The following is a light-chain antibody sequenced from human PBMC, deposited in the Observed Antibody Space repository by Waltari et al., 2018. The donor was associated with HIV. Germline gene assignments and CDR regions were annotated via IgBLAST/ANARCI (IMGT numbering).Light chain of an antibody. CDR3: QHYSSYSPRT. J-gene: IGKJ1*01. Sequence: DIPMSQSPSPLPAPVGERVPITFRASQSISSWLAWYRQKPGKAPNLLIYKASSLERGGPSRFSGSGAGTEFTLTISSLQPDDFATYYCQHYSSYSPRTFGQGTKVEI. CDR1: QSISSW. CDR2: KAS. V-gene: IGKV1-5*03.